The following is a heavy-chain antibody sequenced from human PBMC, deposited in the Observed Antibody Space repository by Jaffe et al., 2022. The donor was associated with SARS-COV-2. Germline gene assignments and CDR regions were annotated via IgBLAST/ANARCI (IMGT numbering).Heavy chain of an antibody. CDR1: GFTFSSSG. D-gene: IGHD2-15*01. V-gene: IGHV3-30*03. CDR2: ISYDGSNK. J-gene: IGHJ4*02. Sequence: QVQLVESGGGVVQPGRSLRLSCAASGFTFSSSGMHWVRQAPGKGLEWVAVISYDGSNKYYVDSVKGRFTISRDNSKNTLYLQMNSLRAEDTAVYYCARDFRQDGNSEYWGQGTLVTVSS. CDR3: ARDFRQDGNSEY.